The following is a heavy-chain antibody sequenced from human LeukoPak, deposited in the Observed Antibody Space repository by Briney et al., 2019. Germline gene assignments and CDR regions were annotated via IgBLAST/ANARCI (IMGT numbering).Heavy chain of an antibody. D-gene: IGHD1-26*01. CDR2: IKQDGSEK. J-gene: IGHJ6*03. CDR1: GFTFSSYW. Sequence: GGSLRLSCAASGFTFSSYWMSWVRQAPGKGLEWVANIKQDGSEKYYVDSVKGRFTISRDNAKNSLYLQMNSLRAEDTAVYYCARKQVGATFYYYYYMDVWGKGTTVTVSS. V-gene: IGHV3-7*01. CDR3: ARKQVGATFYYYYYMDV.